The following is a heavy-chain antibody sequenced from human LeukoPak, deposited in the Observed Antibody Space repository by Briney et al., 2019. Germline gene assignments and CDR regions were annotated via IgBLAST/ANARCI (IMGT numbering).Heavy chain of an antibody. CDR1: GGSISSYY. J-gene: IGHJ3*02. CDR2: IYYSGST. Sequence: SETLSLTCTVSGGSISSYYWSWIRQPPGKGLEWIGYIYYSGSTNYNPSLKSRVTISVDTSKNQFSLKLSSVIAADTAVYYCARDGHAFDIWGQGTMVTVSS. CDR3: ARDGHAFDI. V-gene: IGHV4-59*01.